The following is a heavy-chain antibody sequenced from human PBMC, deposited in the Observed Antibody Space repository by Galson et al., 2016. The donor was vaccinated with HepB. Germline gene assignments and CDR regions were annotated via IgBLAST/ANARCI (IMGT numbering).Heavy chain of an antibody. J-gene: IGHJ4*02. D-gene: IGHD3-22*01. V-gene: IGHV3-15*07. CDR1: DFTFSDAW. CDR2: IKSKTHGGAT. CDR3: STDAAHSTEYYGSGGYVLGY. Sequence: SLRLSCAASDFTFSDAWMNWVRQTPGKGLEWVGRIKSKTHGGATDYAAPVKDRFTISRDDSKNTVFLQMNSLKTEDTGVYYCSTDAAHSTEYYGSGGYVLGYWGQGTLVTVSS.